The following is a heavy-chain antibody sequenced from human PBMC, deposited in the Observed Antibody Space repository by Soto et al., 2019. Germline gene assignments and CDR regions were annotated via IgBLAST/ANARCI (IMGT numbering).Heavy chain of an antibody. CDR3: ARVGVQRYQTLFDY. Sequence: QVQLVQSGAEVKKPGSSVKVSCKASGGTFSSYAISWVRQAPGQGLEWMGGIIPIFGTAKYAQQFQGRVTITADESTSTAYMELSSLRSEDTAVYYCARVGVQRYQTLFDYWGQGTLVTVSS. CDR2: IIPIFGTA. J-gene: IGHJ4*02. V-gene: IGHV1-69*01. CDR1: GGTFSSYA. D-gene: IGHD1-1*01.